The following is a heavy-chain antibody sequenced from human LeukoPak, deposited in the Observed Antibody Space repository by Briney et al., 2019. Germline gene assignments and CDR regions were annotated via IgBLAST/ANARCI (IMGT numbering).Heavy chain of an antibody. Sequence: SETLSLTCTVSGGSISSGGYFWSWIRQPPGKGLEWIGYIYDSGSTYYNPSLKSRVTISIDKSKSQFSLKLSSVTAADTAVYYCARDRRSWYDSSGYYSYFDYWGQGTLVTVSS. D-gene: IGHD3-22*01. CDR1: GGSISSGGYF. CDR2: IYDSGST. CDR3: ARDRRSWYDSSGYYSYFDY. V-gene: IGHV4-30-2*01. J-gene: IGHJ4*02.